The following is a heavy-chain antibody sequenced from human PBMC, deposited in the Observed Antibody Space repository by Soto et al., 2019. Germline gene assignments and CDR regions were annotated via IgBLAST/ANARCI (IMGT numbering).Heavy chain of an antibody. CDR1: GGSVTNSSYS. D-gene: IGHD4-17*01. V-gene: IGHV4-39*01. CDR3: VSQRTTVPTQAYFDY. CDR2: VYYRGRS. Sequence: PSETLSLTCTVSGGSVTNSSYSWGWIRQSPGKGLEWIGSVYYRGRSYSKSSVKSRVTISVDTSKNRFSLSLNSVTASDTAVYFCVSQRTTVPTQAYFDYWGPGALVTVS. J-gene: IGHJ4*02.